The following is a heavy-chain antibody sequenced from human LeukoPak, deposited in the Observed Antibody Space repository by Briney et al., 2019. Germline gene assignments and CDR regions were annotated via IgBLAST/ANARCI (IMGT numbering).Heavy chain of an antibody. J-gene: IGHJ4*02. CDR2: INHSGST. Sequence: SETLSLTCAVYGGSFSDYYWSWIRQPPGKGLEWIGEINHSGSTNYNPSLKSRVTISVDTSKNQFSLKLSSVTAADTAVYYCARERRPRYSSGWYFGYWGQGTLVTVSS. CDR3: ARERRPRYSSGWYFGY. V-gene: IGHV4-34*01. D-gene: IGHD6-19*01. CDR1: GGSFSDYY.